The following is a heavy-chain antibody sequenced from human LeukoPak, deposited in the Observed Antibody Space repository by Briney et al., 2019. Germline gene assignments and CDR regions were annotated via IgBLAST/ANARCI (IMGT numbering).Heavy chain of an antibody. CDR1: GGSFSGYY. Sequence: PSETLSLNCAVYGGSFSGYYWSWIRQPPGKGLEWIGEINHSGSTNYNPSLKSRVTTSVDTSKNQFSLKLSSLTAADTAVYYCARTNNVFYYFDYWGQGTLVTVSS. D-gene: IGHD1/OR15-1a*01. V-gene: IGHV4-34*01. CDR2: INHSGST. CDR3: ARTNNVFYYFDY. J-gene: IGHJ4*02.